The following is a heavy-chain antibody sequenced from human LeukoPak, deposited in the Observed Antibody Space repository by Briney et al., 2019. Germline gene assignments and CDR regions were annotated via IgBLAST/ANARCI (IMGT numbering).Heavy chain of an antibody. D-gene: IGHD4-17*01. CDR3: ARFATTVTNYFDY. CDR2: IYPGDSDT. J-gene: IGHJ4*02. V-gene: IGHV5-51*01. Sequence: GESLKISFKGSGYSFTSYWIGWVRQMPGKGLEWMGIIYPGDSDTRYSPSFQGQVTISADKSISTAYLQWSSLKASDTAMYYCARFATTVTNYFDYWGQGTLVTVSS. CDR1: GYSFTSYW.